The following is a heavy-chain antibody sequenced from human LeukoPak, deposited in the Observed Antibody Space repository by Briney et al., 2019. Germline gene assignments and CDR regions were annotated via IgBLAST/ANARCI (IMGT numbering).Heavy chain of an antibody. Sequence: GGSLRLSCAASGFTFSSYAMSWVREAPGKGLEWVSAISGSGGSTYYADSVKGRFTISRDNSKNTLYLQMNSLRAEGTAVYYCAKDTEWELSTVDYWGQGTLVTVSS. V-gene: IGHV3-23*01. CDR1: GFTFSSYA. CDR2: ISGSGGST. J-gene: IGHJ4*02. D-gene: IGHD1-26*01. CDR3: AKDTEWELSTVDY.